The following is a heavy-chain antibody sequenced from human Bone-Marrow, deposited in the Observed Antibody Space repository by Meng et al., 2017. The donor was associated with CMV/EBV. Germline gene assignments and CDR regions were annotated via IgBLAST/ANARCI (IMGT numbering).Heavy chain of an antibody. D-gene: IGHD3-22*01. V-gene: IGHV4-4*02. J-gene: IGHJ4*02. CDR3: ARQDSSGYLRLFDY. CDR1: GGSISSSNG. CDR2: IYHSGST. Sequence: SGGSISSSNGWSWVRQPPGKGLEWIGEIYHSGSTNYNPSLKSRVTISVDKSKNQFSLKLSSVTAADTAVYYCARQDSSGYLRLFDYWGQGTLVTVSS.